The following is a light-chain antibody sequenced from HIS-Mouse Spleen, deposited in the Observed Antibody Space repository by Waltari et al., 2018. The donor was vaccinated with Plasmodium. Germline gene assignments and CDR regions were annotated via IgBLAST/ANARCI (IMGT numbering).Light chain of an antibody. Sequence: DIQLAQSPSTLSASVGDRLTIPCRASQSISSWLAWYQQKPGKAPKILIYKAYSLESGVPSRFSGSGSGTEFTLTISSLQPDDFATYYCQQYNSYWTFGQGTKVEIK. CDR1: QSISSW. V-gene: IGKV1-5*03. CDR2: KAY. J-gene: IGKJ1*01. CDR3: QQYNSYWT.